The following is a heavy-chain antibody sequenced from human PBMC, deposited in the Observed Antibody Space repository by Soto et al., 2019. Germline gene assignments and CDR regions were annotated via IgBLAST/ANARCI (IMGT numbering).Heavy chain of an antibody. Sequence: QVQLVESGGGLVKPGGSLRLSCAASGFTFSDYYMSWIRQAPGKGLEWVSYISSSGSTIYYADSVKGRFTISRDNAKNSLYLQMNSLRAEDTAVYYCASPTYYDFWSGYFADAFDIWGQGTMVTVSS. CDR1: GFTFSDYY. J-gene: IGHJ3*02. V-gene: IGHV3-11*01. CDR2: ISSSGSTI. D-gene: IGHD3-3*01. CDR3: ASPTYYDFWSGYFADAFDI.